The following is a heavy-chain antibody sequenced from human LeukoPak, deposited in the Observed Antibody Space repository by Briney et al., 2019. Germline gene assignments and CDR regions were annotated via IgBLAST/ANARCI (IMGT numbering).Heavy chain of an antibody. Sequence: PSETLSLTCTVSGGSISSYYWSWIRQPPGKGLEWIGYIYYSGSTNYNPSLKSRVTISVDTSKNQFSLKLSSVTAADTAVYYCARAGYCSGGSCRGAYYYYYYMDVWGKGTTVTVSS. CDR3: ARAGYCSGGSCRGAYYYYYYMDV. CDR1: GGSISSYY. D-gene: IGHD2-15*01. CDR2: IYYSGST. V-gene: IGHV4-59*01. J-gene: IGHJ6*03.